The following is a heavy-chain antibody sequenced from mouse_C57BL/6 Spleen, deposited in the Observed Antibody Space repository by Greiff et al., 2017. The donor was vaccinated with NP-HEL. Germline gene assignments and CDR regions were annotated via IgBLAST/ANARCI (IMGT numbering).Heavy chain of an antibody. J-gene: IGHJ2*01. D-gene: IGHD3-3*01. V-gene: IGHV5-17*01. CDR3: ARRGLGYYFDY. CDR1: GFTFSDYG. CDR2: ISSGSSTI. Sequence: EVHLVESGGGLVKPGGSLKLSCAASGFTFSDYGMHWVRQAPEKGLEWVAYISSGSSTIYYADTVKGRFTISRDNAKNTLFLQMTSLRSEDTAVYDCARRGLGYYFDYWGQGTTLTVSS.